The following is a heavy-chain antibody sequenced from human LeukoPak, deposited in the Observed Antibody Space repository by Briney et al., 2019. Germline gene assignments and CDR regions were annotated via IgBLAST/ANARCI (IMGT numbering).Heavy chain of an antibody. D-gene: IGHD3-9*01. J-gene: IGHJ4*02. Sequence: SETLSLTCTVSGGSISSGDYYWSWIRQPPGKGLEWIGYIYYSGSTYYNPSLKSRVTISVDTSKNQFSLKLSSVTAADTAVYYCASIVYYDILTGYYDVGYYFDYWGQGTLVTVSS. CDR1: GGSISSGDYY. V-gene: IGHV4-30-4*01. CDR3: ASIVYYDILTGYYDVGYYFDY. CDR2: IYYSGST.